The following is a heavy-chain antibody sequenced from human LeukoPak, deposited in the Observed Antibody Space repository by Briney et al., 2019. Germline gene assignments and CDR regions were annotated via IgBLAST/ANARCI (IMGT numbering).Heavy chain of an antibody. V-gene: IGHV4-59*01. CDR1: GGPISSYY. Sequence: SETLSLTCTVSGGPISSYYWTWIRQPPGKRLEWIGYISYSGSTNYNPSLKSRITISVDTSKNQFSLKLSSVTAADTAVYYCTRGARSGIVGWSDPWGQGTLVTVSS. CDR3: TRGARSGIVGWSDP. D-gene: IGHD6-25*01. J-gene: IGHJ5*02. CDR2: ISYSGST.